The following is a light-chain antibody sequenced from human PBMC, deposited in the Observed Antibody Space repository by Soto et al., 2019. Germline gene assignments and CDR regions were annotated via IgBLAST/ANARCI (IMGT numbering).Light chain of an antibody. CDR2: GAS. J-gene: IGKJ1*01. CDR3: QHYNSWPRTWT. V-gene: IGKV3-15*01. CDR1: QSVSIN. Sequence: EIVLTQTPATLSSSPGERSTLSCIAIQSVSINLACYQQKPGQAPRLLIYGASTRATGIPARFSGSGSGTEFTLTISSLQSEDFAVYHCQHYNSWPRTWTFGQGTKVDI.